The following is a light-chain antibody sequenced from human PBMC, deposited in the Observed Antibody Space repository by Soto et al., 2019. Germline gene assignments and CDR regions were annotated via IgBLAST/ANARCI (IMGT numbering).Light chain of an antibody. CDR1: SSNIGAGYD. CDR3: QSYDSSLGAYV. Sequence: QSVLTQPPSVSGAPGQRVTISCTGSSSNIGAGYDVHWYQQLPGTAPTLLMFANINRPSGVPDRFSGSKSGTSAFLAITGLQAEDEADYYCQSYDSSLGAYVFGTGTKVTVL. V-gene: IGLV1-40*01. CDR2: ANI. J-gene: IGLJ1*01.